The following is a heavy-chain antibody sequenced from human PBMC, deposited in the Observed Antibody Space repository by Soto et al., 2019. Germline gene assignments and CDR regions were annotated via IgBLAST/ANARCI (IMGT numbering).Heavy chain of an antibody. CDR1: GFTFNNYA. V-gene: IGHV3-30-3*01. J-gene: IGHJ6*02. CDR2: ISFDGDTK. Sequence: QAQVVESGGGVVQPGRSLRLSCAASGFTFNNYAFHWVRQAPGKGLEWVAVISFDGDTKYYADSVKDRFTISRDNFKSTLYLQMNNVRVEDAALYFCAREDDYNYRYFNYGLDVWGQGTTVTVSS. CDR3: AREDDYNYRYFNYGLDV. D-gene: IGHD5-12*01.